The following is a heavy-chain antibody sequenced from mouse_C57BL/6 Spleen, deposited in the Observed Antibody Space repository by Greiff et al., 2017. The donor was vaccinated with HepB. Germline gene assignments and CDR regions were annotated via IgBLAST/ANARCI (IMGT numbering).Heavy chain of an antibody. V-gene: IGHV1-15*01. J-gene: IGHJ2*01. CDR2: IDPETGGT. D-gene: IGHD1-1*01. CDR1: GYTFTDYE. Sequence: VQLQQSGAELVRPGASVTLSCKASGYTFTDYEMHWVKQTPVHGLEWIGAIDPETGGTAYNQKFKGKAILTADKSSSTAYMELRSLTSEDSAVYYCTRRGNYYGSSDYFDYWGQGTTLTVSS. CDR3: TRRGNYYGSSDYFDY.